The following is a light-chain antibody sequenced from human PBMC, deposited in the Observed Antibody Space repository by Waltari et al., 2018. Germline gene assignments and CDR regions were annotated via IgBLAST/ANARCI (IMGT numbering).Light chain of an antibody. V-gene: IGLV2-23*02. J-gene: IGLJ1*01. CDR1: SSYVGSYNL. Sequence: QSALTQPASVSGSPGQSTTISCTGTSSYVGSYNLVSCYQQHPGKAPKPMIYEVSKRPSGVSNRFSGSKSGNTASLTISGLQAEDEADYYCCSYAGSSPYVFGTGTKVTVL. CDR2: EVS. CDR3: CSYAGSSPYV.